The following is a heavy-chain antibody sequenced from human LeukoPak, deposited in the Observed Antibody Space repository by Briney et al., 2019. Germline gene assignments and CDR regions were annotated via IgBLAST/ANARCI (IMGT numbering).Heavy chain of an antibody. CDR1: GYTFTDYY. J-gene: IGHJ4*02. Sequence: GASVKVSCKASGYTFTDYYLHWVRQAPGQGLEWMGWINPKSGGTNYAQKFQGRVTMTRDTSISTIYMELSRLISDNTAVYYCARGTRFGAASDIGYWGQGTLVTVSS. D-gene: IGHD6-13*01. CDR3: ARGTRFGAASDIGY. CDR2: INPKSGGT. V-gene: IGHV1-2*02.